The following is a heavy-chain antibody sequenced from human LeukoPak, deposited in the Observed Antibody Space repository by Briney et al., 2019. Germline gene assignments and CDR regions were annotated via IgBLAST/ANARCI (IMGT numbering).Heavy chain of an antibody. CDR3: ARLSVRGGVIVFGRRADAFDI. Sequence: ASETLSLTCAVYGGSFSGYYWSWIRQPPGKGLEWIGEINHSGSTNYNPSLKSRVTISVDTSKNQFSLKLSSVTAADTAVYYCARLSVRGGVIVFGRRADAFDIWGQGTMVTVSS. CDR2: INHSGST. V-gene: IGHV4-34*01. CDR1: GGSFSGYY. D-gene: IGHD3-16*02. J-gene: IGHJ3*02.